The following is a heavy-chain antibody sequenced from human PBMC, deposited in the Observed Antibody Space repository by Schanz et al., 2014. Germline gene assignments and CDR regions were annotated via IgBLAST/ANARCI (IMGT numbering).Heavy chain of an antibody. Sequence: QVQLVQSGAEVKKPGASVRVSCKVSGYAFTTYGISWVRQAPGQGPEFMGWISTFRNEDTNSAQRFQGRLTMTTDTSTSTAYMDLRSLRSDDTAVYYWASSEAAYSSSWDFDYWGQGTLVDVSS. CDR1: GYAFTTYG. CDR2: ISTFRNEDT. V-gene: IGHV1-18*01. CDR3: ASSEAAYSSSWDFDY. J-gene: IGHJ4*02. D-gene: IGHD6-13*01.